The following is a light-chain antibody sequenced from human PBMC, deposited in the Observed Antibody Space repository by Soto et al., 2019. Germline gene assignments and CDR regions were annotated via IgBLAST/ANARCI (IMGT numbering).Light chain of an antibody. J-gene: IGKJ1*01. CDR3: QQYYSYPGT. CDR2: AAS. Sequence: AIRMTQSPSSLSASTGDRVTITCRASQGISSYLAWYQQKPGKAPNLLIYAASTLKSGVPSRFSGSGSGTDFTLTTSCLQSEDFATYYCQQYYSYPGTFGQGTKVEIK. V-gene: IGKV1-8*01. CDR1: QGISSY.